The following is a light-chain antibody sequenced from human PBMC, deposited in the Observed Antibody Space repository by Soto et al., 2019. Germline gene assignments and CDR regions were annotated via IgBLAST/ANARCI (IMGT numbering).Light chain of an antibody. CDR1: QAISTW. V-gene: IGKV1D-12*01. CDR3: QQANSFPRT. J-gene: IGKJ1*01. CDR2: AAS. Sequence: DLQMTQSPSSVSASVGDRVTITCRASQAISTWLAWYQQKPGKAPKLLIYAASNLQTGVPSRFNGSGSGTDFTLTISSLQPEDFATYYCQQANSFPRTFGQGTKVEIK.